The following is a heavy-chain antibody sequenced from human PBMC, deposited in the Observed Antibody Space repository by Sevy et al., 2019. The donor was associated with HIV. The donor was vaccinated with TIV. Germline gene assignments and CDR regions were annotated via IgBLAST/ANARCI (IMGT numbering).Heavy chain of an antibody. CDR2: IYPGDSHT. V-gene: IGHV5-51*01. Sequence: GESLKISCKSSGYSFTTYWIGWVRQMPGKGLEWMGIIYPGDSHTRYSRSFQGQVTISADKSISTAYLQWSSLKASDTAMYYCARQDGHYYDSSLYWGQGTLVTVSS. J-gene: IGHJ4*02. D-gene: IGHD3-22*01. CDR1: GYSFTTYW. CDR3: ARQDGHYYDSSLY.